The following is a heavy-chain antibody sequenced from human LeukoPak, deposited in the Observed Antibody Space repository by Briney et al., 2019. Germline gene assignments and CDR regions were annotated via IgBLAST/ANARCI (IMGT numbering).Heavy chain of an antibody. CDR3: ARAYYDSSGYLSGSFDP. V-gene: IGHV1-46*01. CDR2: INPSGGST. Sequence: ASVKVSCKASGYTFTSYYMHWVRQAPGQGLEWMGMINPSGGSTSYAQKFQGRVTMTRDTSTSTVYMELSSLRSEDTAVYYCARAYYDSSGYLSGSFDPWGQGTLVTVSS. J-gene: IGHJ5*02. D-gene: IGHD3-22*01. CDR1: GYTFTSYY.